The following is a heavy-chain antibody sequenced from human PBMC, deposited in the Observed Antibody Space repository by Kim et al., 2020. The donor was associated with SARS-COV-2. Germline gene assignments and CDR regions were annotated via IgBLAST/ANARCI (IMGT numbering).Heavy chain of an antibody. V-gene: IGHV4-31*03. Sequence: SETLSLTCTVSGGSISSGGYYWSWIRQHPGKGLEWIGYIYYSGSTYYNPSLKSRVTISVDTSKNQFSLKLSSVTAADTAVYYCARANSGSHYWYFDLWGRGTLVTVSS. D-gene: IGHD1-26*01. CDR1: GGSISSGGYY. CDR3: ARANSGSHYWYFDL. J-gene: IGHJ2*01. CDR2: IYYSGST.